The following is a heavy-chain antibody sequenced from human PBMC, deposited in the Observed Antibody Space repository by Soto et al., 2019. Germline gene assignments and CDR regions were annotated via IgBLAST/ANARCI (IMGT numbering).Heavy chain of an antibody. V-gene: IGHV4-30-2*01. D-gene: IGHD3-22*01. CDR3: ARVGYSSGYPAFWNWFDP. CDR1: GGSISSGGYS. Sequence: PSETLSRTCAVSGGSISSGGYSWSWIRQPPGKGLEWIGYIYHSGSTYYNPSLKSRVTISVDRSKNQFSLKLSSVTAADTAVYYCARVGYSSGYPAFWNWFDPWGQGTLVTVSS. J-gene: IGHJ5*02. CDR2: IYHSGST.